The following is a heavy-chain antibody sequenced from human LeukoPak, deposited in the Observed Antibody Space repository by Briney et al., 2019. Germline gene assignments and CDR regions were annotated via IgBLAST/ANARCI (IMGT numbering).Heavy chain of an antibody. CDR2: INHRGST. D-gene: IGHD3-22*01. CDR3: ASLKRGGYYIDYYYYYMDV. Sequence: SETLSLTCAVYGGSFSGYYWSWIRQPPGKGLEWIGEINHRGSTNYNPSLKSRVTISVDTSKNQFSLNLNSVTAADTAVYYCASLKRGGYYIDYYYYYMDVWGKGTTVTVSS. V-gene: IGHV4-34*01. CDR1: GGSFSGYY. J-gene: IGHJ6*03.